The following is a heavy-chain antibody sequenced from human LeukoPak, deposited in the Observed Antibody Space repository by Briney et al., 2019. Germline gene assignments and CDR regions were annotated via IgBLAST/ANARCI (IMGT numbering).Heavy chain of an antibody. CDR3: ARSVLRYFDWLPDY. J-gene: IGHJ4*02. D-gene: IGHD3-9*01. CDR1: GGSISSSNW. V-gene: IGHV4-4*02. CDR2: IYYSGST. Sequence: SETLSLTCAVSGGSISSSNWWSWVRQPPGKGLEWIGYIYYSGSTNYNPSLKSRVTISVDTSKNQFSLKLSSVTAADTAVYYCARSVLRYFDWLPDYWGQGTLVTVSS.